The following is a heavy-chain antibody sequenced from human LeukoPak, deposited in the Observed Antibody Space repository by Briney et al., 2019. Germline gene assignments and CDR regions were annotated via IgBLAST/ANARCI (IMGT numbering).Heavy chain of an antibody. CDR1: GFTFSSYG. J-gene: IGHJ6*03. V-gene: IGHV3-33*01. D-gene: IGHD2-2*01. CDR3: ARDGLRVVVPAAIFPYYYYMDV. CDR2: IWYDGSNK. Sequence: GGSLRLSCAASGFTFSSYGMHWVRQAPGKGLEWVAVIWYDGSNKYYADSVKGRFTISRDNSKNTLYLQMNSLRAEDTAVYYCARDGLRVVVPAAIFPYYYYMDVWAKGPRSPSP.